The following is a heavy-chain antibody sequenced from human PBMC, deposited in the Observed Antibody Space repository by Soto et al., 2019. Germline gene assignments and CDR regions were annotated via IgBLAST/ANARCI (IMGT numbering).Heavy chain of an antibody. D-gene: IGHD3-16*01. CDR3: AAGSFHDTGGFGAIDF. CDR1: GGTFRTYD. V-gene: IGHV1-69*01. Sequence: QAQLVQSGAEVRKPGSSVTVSCKATGGTFRTYDFNWVRQAPGQGLEWMGAIIPRFGTPSYAQRFLERVTISADEVTTTVNLTLTDLRSDDTAVFYCAAGSFHDTGGFGAIDFWGQGTLVTVSS. J-gene: IGHJ4*02. CDR2: IIPRFGTP.